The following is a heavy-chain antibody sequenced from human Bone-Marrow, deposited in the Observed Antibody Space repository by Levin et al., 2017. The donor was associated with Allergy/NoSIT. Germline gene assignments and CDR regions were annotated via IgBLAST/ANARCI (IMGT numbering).Heavy chain of an antibody. CDR2: INPNSDNK. J-gene: IGHJ4*02. Sequence: ASVKVSCKASGFSFTGYYIHWVRQAPGQGLEWLGWINPNSDNKNYAQKFQGRVTMTRDMSTSTAYMELSSLTSDDTAVYFCTRGAPHCSSTSCYEFDQWGQGTLVTVSS. CDR1: GFSFTGYY. D-gene: IGHD2-2*01. V-gene: IGHV1-2*02. CDR3: TRGAPHCSSTSCYEFDQ.